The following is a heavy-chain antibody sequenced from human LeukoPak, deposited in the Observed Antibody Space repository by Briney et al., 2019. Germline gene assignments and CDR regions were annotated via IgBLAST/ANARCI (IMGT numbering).Heavy chain of an antibody. CDR1: GFIFSDYG. D-gene: IGHD1-1*01. V-gene: IGHV3-33*01. CDR3: ARFRTTHYGMDV. J-gene: IGHJ6*02. CDR2: IWYDGTNK. Sequence: GRSLRLSCAASGFIFSDYGMQWVRQAPGKGLEWVSVIWYDGTNKYCTDSVKGRFTSSRDNSKNSLFLEMNSLRVEDTAVYYCARFRTTHYGMDVWGQGTTVTVSS.